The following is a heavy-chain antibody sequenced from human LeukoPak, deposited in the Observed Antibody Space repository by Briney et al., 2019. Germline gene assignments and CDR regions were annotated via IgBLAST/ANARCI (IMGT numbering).Heavy chain of an antibody. D-gene: IGHD1-26*01. V-gene: IGHV3-69-1*02. CDR2: ITYSGTT. Sequence: GGSLRLSCTAPGFSLSTYEMNWVRQAPGKGLEWISYITYSGTTNYADSVKGRFTISRDQAANLVFLQMNTLRAEDTAVYYCARDLGSPRIYFDSWGQGTLVTVSS. CDR1: GFSLSTYE. CDR3: ARDLGSPRIYFDS. J-gene: IGHJ4*02.